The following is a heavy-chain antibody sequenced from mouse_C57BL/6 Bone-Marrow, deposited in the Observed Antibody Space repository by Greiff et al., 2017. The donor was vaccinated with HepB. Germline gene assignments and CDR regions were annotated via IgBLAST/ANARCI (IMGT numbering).Heavy chain of an antibody. CDR2: IYPGDGDT. D-gene: IGHD1-1*01. J-gene: IGHJ2*01. V-gene: IGHV1-82*01. Sequence: VKLQESGPELVKPGASVKISCKASGYAFSSSWMNWVKQRPGKGLEWIGRIYPGDGDTNYNGKFKGKATLTADKSSSTAYMQLSSLTSEDSAVYFCARGLGLTTVVADYWGQGTTLTVSS. CDR1: GYAFSSSW. CDR3: ARGLGLTTVVADY.